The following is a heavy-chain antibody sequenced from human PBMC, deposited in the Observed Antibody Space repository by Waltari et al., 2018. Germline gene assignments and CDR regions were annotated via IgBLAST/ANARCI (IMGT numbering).Heavy chain of an antibody. CDR1: GGSFNGYY. V-gene: IGHV4-34*02. J-gene: IGHJ6*02. Sequence: QVQLQQWGAGLLQPSETLSLTCAVNGGSFNGYYWGWIRQSPGKGLQWIGEINQAGNRKYNPSLKSRVTMLVDTSRSQFSLKMSAMTAADTALYYCVRLEDCSGPGGNCYGGDPFALDVWGQGTTVTVSS. CDR2: INQAGNR. CDR3: VRLEDCSGPGGNCYGGDPFALDV. D-gene: IGHD2-15*01.